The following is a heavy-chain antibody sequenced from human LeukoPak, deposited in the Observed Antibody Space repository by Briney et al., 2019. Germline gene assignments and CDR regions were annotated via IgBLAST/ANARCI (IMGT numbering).Heavy chain of an antibody. CDR2: IKQDGGEK. V-gene: IGHV3-7*01. D-gene: IGHD6-13*01. J-gene: IGHJ4*02. Sequence: PGGSLRLSCAASGFTFSSYWMSWVRQAPGKGLEWVANIKQDGGEKYYVDSVKGRFTISRDNAKNSLYLQMNSLRAEDTAVYYCARARDSSSWYSSWPLHLDYWGQGTLVTVSS. CDR1: GFTFSSYW. CDR3: ARARDSSSWYSSWPLHLDY.